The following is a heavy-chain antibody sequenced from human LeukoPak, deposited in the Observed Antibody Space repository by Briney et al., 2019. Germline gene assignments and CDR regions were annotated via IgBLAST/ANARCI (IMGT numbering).Heavy chain of an antibody. D-gene: IGHD3-22*01. Sequence: SQTLSLTCTVSGGSISSGNYYRSWIRQPAGKGLEWIGRIYTSGNTNYNPSLKSRVTISVDTSKNQFSLKLSSVTAADTAVYYCASLYYYDSAPFDPWGQGTLVTVSS. V-gene: IGHV4-61*02. CDR2: IYTSGNT. J-gene: IGHJ5*02. CDR3: ASLYYYDSAPFDP. CDR1: GGSISSGNYY.